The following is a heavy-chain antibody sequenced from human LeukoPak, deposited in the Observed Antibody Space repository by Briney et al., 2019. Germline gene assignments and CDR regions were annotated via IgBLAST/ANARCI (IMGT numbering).Heavy chain of an antibody. D-gene: IGHD3-10*01. J-gene: IGHJ4*02. CDR1: GYTFTGYY. CDR2: INPNSGGT. V-gene: IGHV1-2*02. Sequence: GASVKVSCKVSGYTFTGYYMHWVRQAPGQGLEWMGWINPNSGGTSYAQKFQGRVTMTRDTSISTAYMELRSDDTAVYYCARGAGGFGEFDFDYWGQGTLVTVSS. CDR3: ARGAGGFGEFDFDY.